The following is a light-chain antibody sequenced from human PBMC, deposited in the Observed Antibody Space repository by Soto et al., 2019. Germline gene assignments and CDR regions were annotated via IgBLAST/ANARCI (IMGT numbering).Light chain of an antibody. Sequence: EIVLTQSPATLSLSPGERATLSCRASQSVSSHLAWYQQKPGQAPRLLIYDASNRATGIPARFSGSGSGTDFTLSISSLEPEDVAVYYCQQRSNRVTFGGGTKVEIK. CDR3: QQRSNRVT. J-gene: IGKJ4*01. CDR1: QSVSSH. V-gene: IGKV3-11*01. CDR2: DAS.